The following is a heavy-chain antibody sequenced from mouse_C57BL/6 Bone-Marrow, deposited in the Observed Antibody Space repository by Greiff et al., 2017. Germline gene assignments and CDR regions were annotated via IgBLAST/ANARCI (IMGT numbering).Heavy chain of an antibody. CDR1: GYAFSSSW. CDR3: ARAVTTPWYFDV. V-gene: IGHV1-82*01. J-gene: IGHJ1*03. CDR2: IYPGDGDT. Sequence: VQLQQSGPELVKPGASVKISCKASGYAFSSSWMNWVKQRPGKGLEWIGRIYPGDGDTNYNGKFKSKATLTADKSSSTAYMQLSSLTSEDSAVYFYARAVTTPWYFDVWGTGTTVTVSS. D-gene: IGHD2-5*01.